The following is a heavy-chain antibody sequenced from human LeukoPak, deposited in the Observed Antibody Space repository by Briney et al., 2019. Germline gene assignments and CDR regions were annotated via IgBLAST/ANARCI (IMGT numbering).Heavy chain of an antibody. D-gene: IGHD3-10*01. V-gene: IGHV4-31*03. CDR3: ARGSLWFGEGRMDV. J-gene: IGHJ6*02. CDR1: GGSISSGGYY. CDR2: VYYSGST. Sequence: SETLSLTCTVSGGSISSGGYYWSWIRQHPGKGLEWIGYVYYSGSTYYNPSLKSRVTISVDTSKNQFSLKLRSVTAADTAVYYCARGSLWFGEGRMDVWGQGTTVTVSS.